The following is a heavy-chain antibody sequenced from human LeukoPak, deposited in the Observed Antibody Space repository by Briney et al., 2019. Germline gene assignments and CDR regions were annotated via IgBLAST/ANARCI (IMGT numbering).Heavy chain of an antibody. D-gene: IGHD5-18*01. CDR1: GFTVSSNY. CDR3: ARKQGGYSYGSFDY. V-gene: IGHV3-53*01. J-gene: IGHJ4*02. Sequence: GGSLRLSCAASGFTVSSNYMSWVRQAPGKGLEWVSVIYSGGSTYYADSVKGRFTISRDNSKNTLYLQMNSLRAEDTAVYYCARKQGGYSYGSFDYWGQGTLVTVSS. CDR2: IYSGGST.